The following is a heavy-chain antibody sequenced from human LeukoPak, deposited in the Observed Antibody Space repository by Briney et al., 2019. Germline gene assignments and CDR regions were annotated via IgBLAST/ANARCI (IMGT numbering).Heavy chain of an antibody. D-gene: IGHD3-22*01. J-gene: IGHJ4*02. CDR2: ICGSGGVT. CDR1: GITLSNYG. Sequence: GRSLRLSCAVSGITLSNYGMSWVRPGPRKGLEWVSGICGSGGVTYYADSVKGRFTISRDNPKNTLYLQMNSLRTEDTAVYFCAKRGVVIRVILVGFHKEAYYFDSWGQGALVTVSS. CDR3: AKRGVVIRVILVGFHKEAYYFDS. V-gene: IGHV3-23*01.